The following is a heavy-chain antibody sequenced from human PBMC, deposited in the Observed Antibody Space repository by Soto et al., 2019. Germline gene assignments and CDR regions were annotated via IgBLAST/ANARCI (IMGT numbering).Heavy chain of an antibody. CDR3: VKDNRGSY. Sequence: GGSLRLSCAASGFTFSTCWMMWVRQAPGKGLEWVANINQYGSERYYVDSVKGRFTISRDNAKNSLYLQMNSLRAEDTAVYYCVKDNRGSYWGQGTLVTVSS. CDR2: INQYGSER. CDR1: GFTFSTCW. D-gene: IGHD3-10*01. V-gene: IGHV3-7*01. J-gene: IGHJ4*02.